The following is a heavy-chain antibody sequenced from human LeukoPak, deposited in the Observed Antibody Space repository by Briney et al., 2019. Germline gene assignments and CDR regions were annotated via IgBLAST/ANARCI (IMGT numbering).Heavy chain of an antibody. CDR1: GYTFTSYD. D-gene: IGHD2-2*01. Sequence: GASVKVSCKASGYTFTSYDINWVRQATGQGLEWMGWMNPNSGNTGYAQKFQGRVTMTRDTCISTAYMELSSLRSEDTAVYYCARDGPIVVVPAASNFDYWGQGTLVTVSS. V-gene: IGHV1-8*01. CDR2: MNPNSGNT. CDR3: ARDGPIVVVPAASNFDY. J-gene: IGHJ4*02.